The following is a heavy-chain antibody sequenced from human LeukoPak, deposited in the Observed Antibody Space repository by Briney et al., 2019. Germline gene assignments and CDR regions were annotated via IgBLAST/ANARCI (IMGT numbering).Heavy chain of an antibody. V-gene: IGHV1-69*02. Sequence: SSVKVSCKAPGGTFSSYTISWVRQAPGQGLEWMGRIIPILGIANYAQKFQGRVTITADKSTSTAYMELSSLRSEDTAVYYCARLSDGYNFDYWGQGTLVTVSS. CDR1: GGTFSSYT. J-gene: IGHJ4*02. CDR2: IIPILGIA. CDR3: ARLSDGYNFDY. D-gene: IGHD5-24*01.